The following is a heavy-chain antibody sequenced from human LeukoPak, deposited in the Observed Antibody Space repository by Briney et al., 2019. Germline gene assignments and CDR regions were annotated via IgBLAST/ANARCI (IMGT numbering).Heavy chain of an antibody. CDR1: GFTFTDYW. CDR3: ARDKVVRGPTGHY. V-gene: IGHV3-11*04. CDR2: ISISGGTI. J-gene: IGHJ4*02. Sequence: GGSLRLSCAASGFTFTDYWMSWIRQAPGKGLEWISYISISGGTIYYAESVKGRFTISRDNAKSSLYLQMNSLRGEDTAVYYCARDKVVRGPTGHYWGQGTLVTVSS. D-gene: IGHD3-10*01.